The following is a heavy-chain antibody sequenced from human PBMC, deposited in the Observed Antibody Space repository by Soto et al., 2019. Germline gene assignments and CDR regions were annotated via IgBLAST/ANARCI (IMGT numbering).Heavy chain of an antibody. J-gene: IGHJ4*02. CDR3: ARDHVDTPLTNFDY. Sequence: QVQLVQSGAEVKKPGASVKVSCRASGYTFISYYIHWVRQAPGQGLEWMGLINPSDAYTDYAHKCQGRVTLTRDTSTSIVYMELSSLSSEDTAIYYCARDHVDTPLTNFDYWGQGTLVTVSS. CDR1: GYTFISYY. V-gene: IGHV1-46*01. CDR2: INPSDAYT. D-gene: IGHD5-18*01.